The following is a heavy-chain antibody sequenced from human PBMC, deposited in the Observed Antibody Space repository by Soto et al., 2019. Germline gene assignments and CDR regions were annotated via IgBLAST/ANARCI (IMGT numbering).Heavy chain of an antibody. CDR2: INPATGAP. J-gene: IGHJ3*02. V-gene: IGHV1-2*02. CDR3: ARGGGVGVAGSAAFDM. CDR1: GYPVTAYY. Sequence: QLHLVQSGAVVKKPGASVTVSCSASGYPVTAYYMHWVRQAPGRGLEWMGGINPATGAPKYTQTFQGRVTMTRDTSTSTVFMELSALTSEDTAVFYCARGGGVGVAGSAAFDMWGQGTVVTGSS. D-gene: IGHD3-3*01.